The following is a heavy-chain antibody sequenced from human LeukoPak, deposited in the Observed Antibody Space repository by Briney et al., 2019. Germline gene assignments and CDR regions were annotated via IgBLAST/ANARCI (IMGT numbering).Heavy chain of an antibody. CDR1: GFTFSSFA. V-gene: IGHV3-48*01. D-gene: IGHD3-3*01. CDR3: ARADPIYDFWSGGDF. CDR2: ISSSSNVI. Sequence: GGSLRLSCVSGGFTFSSFAMNWVRQAPGKGLQGVAYISSSSNVILYADSVKGRFIISRDNAKNLLYLQMDSLRVDDTALYYCARADPIYDFWSGGDFWGQGTLVSVSS. J-gene: IGHJ4*02.